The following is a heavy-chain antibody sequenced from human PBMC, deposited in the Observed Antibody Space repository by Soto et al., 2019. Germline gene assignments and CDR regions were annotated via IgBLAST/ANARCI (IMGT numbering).Heavy chain of an antibody. V-gene: IGHV1-18*01. Sequence: QVQLVQSGAEVKKPGASVKVSCKASGYTFTSYAISWVRQAPGQGLEWMGWISAYNGNTNYAQKLQGRVTMTTDTSTSTTYMALRRFRSDETTVYYSLRDLIPMDIWGQGTMVTVSS. CDR2: ISAYNGNT. D-gene: IGHD2-21*01. J-gene: IGHJ3*02. CDR1: GYTFTSYA. CDR3: LRDLIPMDI.